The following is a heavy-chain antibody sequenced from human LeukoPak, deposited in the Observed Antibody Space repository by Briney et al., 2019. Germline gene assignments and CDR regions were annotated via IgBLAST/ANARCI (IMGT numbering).Heavy chain of an antibody. J-gene: IGHJ3*02. CDR2: INHSGST. CDR1: GGSFSGYY. D-gene: IGHD5-18*01. CDR3: AREHGGYSYGTHDAFDI. V-gene: IGHV4-34*01. Sequence: SETLSLTCAVYGGSFSGYYWSWIRQPPGKGLEWIGEINHSGSTNYNPSLKSRVTISVDTSKNQFSLKLSSVTAADTAVYYCAREHGGYSYGTHDAFDIWGQGTMVTVSS.